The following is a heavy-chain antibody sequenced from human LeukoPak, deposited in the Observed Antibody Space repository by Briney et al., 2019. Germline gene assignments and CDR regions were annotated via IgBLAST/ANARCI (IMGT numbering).Heavy chain of an antibody. D-gene: IGHD2-15*01. V-gene: IGHV1-2*02. Sequence: ASVKVSCKASGYTSTGYYMHWVRQAPGQGLEWMGWINPNSGGTNYAQKFQGRVTMTRDTSISTAYMELSRLRSDDTAVYYCARVGIQYCSGGSCYRTAFDYWGQGTLVTVSS. J-gene: IGHJ4*02. CDR2: INPNSGGT. CDR3: ARVGIQYCSGGSCYRTAFDY. CDR1: GYTSTGYY.